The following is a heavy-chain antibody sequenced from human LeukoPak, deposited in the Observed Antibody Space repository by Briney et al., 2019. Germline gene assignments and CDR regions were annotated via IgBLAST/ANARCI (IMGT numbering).Heavy chain of an antibody. CDR1: GYTLTELS. CDR2: FDPEDGET. V-gene: IGHV1-24*01. J-gene: IGHJ4*02. CDR3: ATWDWGRGLFDY. D-gene: IGHD3-10*01. Sequence: ASVQVSCKVSGYTLTELSMHWVRQAPGKGLEWMGGFDPEDGETIYAQKFQGRVTMTEDTSTDTAYMELSSLRSEDTAVYYCATWDWGRGLFDYWGQGTLVTVSS.